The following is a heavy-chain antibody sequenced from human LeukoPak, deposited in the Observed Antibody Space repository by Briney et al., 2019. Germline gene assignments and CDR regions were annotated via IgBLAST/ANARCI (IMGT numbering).Heavy chain of an antibody. J-gene: IGHJ3*02. V-gene: IGHV3-23*01. CDR1: GFTFSSYA. CDR3: AKDPPSSSGWFRDAFDI. CDR2: ISGSGGST. Sequence: PGGSLRLSCAASGFTFSSYAMSWVRQAPGKGLEWVSAISGSGGSTYYADSVKGRFTISRDNSKNTLYLQMDSLRAEDTAVYYCAKDPPSSSGWFRDAFDIWGQGTMVTVSS. D-gene: IGHD6-19*01.